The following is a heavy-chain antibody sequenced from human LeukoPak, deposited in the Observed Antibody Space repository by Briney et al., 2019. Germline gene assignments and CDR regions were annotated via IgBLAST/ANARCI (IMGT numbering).Heavy chain of an antibody. CDR3: ARGPDYDILTGFDY. CDR1: GGSISSYY. V-gene: IGHV4-59*01. D-gene: IGHD3-9*01. Sequence: SETLSLTCTVSGGSISSYYWSWIRQPPGKGLEWIGYIYYSGNTNYNPSLKSRVTTSVDTSKNQFSLKLSSVTAADTAVYYCARGPDYDILTGFDYWGQGTLVTVSS. CDR2: IYYSGNT. J-gene: IGHJ4*02.